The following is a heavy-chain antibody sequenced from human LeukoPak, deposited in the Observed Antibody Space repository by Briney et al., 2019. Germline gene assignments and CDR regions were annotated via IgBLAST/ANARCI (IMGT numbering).Heavy chain of an antibody. Sequence: PSETLSLTCSVSGDSISSYAWSWIRRPPGKGLEWIGDISRSGDTNYSPSLKSRLTISVDMSKNQFSLKLRSVTAADTAVYYCAKDRGGGRDAFDIWGHGTVVTVSS. J-gene: IGHJ3*02. CDR3: AKDRGGGRDAFDI. CDR2: ISRSGDT. D-gene: IGHD3-10*01. CDR1: GDSISSYA. V-gene: IGHV4-59*01.